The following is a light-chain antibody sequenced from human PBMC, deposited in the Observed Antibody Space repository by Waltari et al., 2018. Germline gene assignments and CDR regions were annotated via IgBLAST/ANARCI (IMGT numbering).Light chain of an antibody. V-gene: IGKV1-NL1*01. J-gene: IGKJ2*01. CDR2: EAS. Sequence: DIQMTQSPSSLSASVGDRVTITCRASQGINNDLAWYQQKPGETPKVLIYEASSLQSGTPSRLSGSGSGTDFTLTISRLQSEDFATYDCQHYYSSPHTFGQGTKVEVK. CDR1: QGINND. CDR3: QHYYSSPHT.